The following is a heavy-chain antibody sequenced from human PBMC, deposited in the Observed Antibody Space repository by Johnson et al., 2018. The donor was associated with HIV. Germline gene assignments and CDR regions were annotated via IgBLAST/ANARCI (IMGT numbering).Heavy chain of an antibody. CDR2: ISWNSGSI. D-gene: IGHD3-22*01. V-gene: IGHV3-9*01. J-gene: IGHJ3*02. CDR1: GFSFDDYA. Sequence: EVQLVESGGGLVQPGRSLRLSCAASGFSFDDYAMYWVRQAPGKGLEWASDISWNSGSIGYADFVKGRFTISRDNTKNSLYLQMNSLRAEDTAVYYCAKGVSIVVIKDLSGAFDIWGQGTMVTVSS. CDR3: AKGVSIVVIKDLSGAFDI.